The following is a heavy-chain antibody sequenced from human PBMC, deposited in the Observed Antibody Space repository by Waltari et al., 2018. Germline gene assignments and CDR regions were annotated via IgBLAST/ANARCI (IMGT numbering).Heavy chain of an antibody. Sequence: QVQLVQSGAEVKKPGASVKVSCKASGYTFTGYYMHWVRQAPGQRLEWMGWINPNSGGTNYAQQFQGRVPMTRDPSISTAYMELSRLRSDDTAVYYCARVDSSGWYMTNWFDPWGQGTLVTVSS. CDR1: GYTFTGYY. CDR3: ARVDSSGWYMTNWFDP. D-gene: IGHD6-19*01. V-gene: IGHV1-2*02. CDR2: INPNSGGT. J-gene: IGHJ5*02.